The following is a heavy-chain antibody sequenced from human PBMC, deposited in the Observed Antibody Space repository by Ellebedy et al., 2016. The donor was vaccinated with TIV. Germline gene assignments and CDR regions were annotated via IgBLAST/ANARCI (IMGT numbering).Heavy chain of an antibody. CDR3: ARDMGMACYFDN. J-gene: IGHJ4*02. V-gene: IGHV3-23*01. D-gene: IGHD5-24*01. CDR1: GFTFTTYA. Sequence: GESLKISCAASGFTFTTYAMYWVRQAPGTGLEWVATISDHGRTTYYPDSVEGRFTISRDNANNSLFLQMNSLRAEDTAVYYCARDMGMACYFDNWGQGTLATVSP. CDR2: ISDHGRTT.